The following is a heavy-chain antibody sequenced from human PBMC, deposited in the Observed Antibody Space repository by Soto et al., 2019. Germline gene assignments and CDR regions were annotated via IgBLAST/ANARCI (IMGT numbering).Heavy chain of an antibody. Sequence: PGGSLRLSCAASGFTFSSYGMHWVRQAPGKGLEWVAVISYDGRNKNYADSVKGRFTISRDNSKNTLYLQMNSLRAEDTAVYYCARARDYFDYWGQGTLVTVSS. CDR1: GFTFSSYG. CDR3: ARARDYFDY. CDR2: ISYDGRNK. J-gene: IGHJ4*02. V-gene: IGHV3-30*03.